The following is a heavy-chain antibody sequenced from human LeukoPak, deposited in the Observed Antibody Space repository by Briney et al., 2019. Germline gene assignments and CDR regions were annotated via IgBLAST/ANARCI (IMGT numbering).Heavy chain of an antibody. CDR3: VKTMGAIDHDY. CDR1: GFTFTSYA. D-gene: IGHD1-26*01. V-gene: IGHV3-23*01. J-gene: IGHJ4*02. CDR2: ISGSGDST. Sequence: GGSLRLSCAASGFTFTSYAMSWVRQAPGKGLEWVSAISGSGDSTYYADSVKGRFTISRDNSKNTLYLQMNSLRAEDTAAYYCVKTMGAIDHDYWGQGTLVTVSS.